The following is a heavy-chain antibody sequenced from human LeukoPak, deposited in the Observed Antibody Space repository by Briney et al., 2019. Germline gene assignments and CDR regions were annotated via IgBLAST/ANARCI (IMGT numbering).Heavy chain of an antibody. J-gene: IGHJ4*02. V-gene: IGHV3-21*01. CDR3: ARDLWSKEGY. CDR1: GFTFSSYS. CDR2: ISSSSSYI. D-gene: IGHD3-16*01. Sequence: PGGSLRLSYAASGFTFSSYSMNWVRQAPGKGLEWVSSISSSSSYIYYADSVKGRFTISRDNAKNSLYLQMNSLRAEDTAVYYCARDLWSKEGYWGQGTLVTVSS.